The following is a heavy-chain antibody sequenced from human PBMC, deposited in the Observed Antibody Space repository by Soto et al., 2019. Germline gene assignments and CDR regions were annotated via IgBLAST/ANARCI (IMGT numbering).Heavy chain of an antibody. CDR2: IYYSGST. V-gene: IGHV4-30-4*01. J-gene: IGHJ3*02. D-gene: IGHD3-16*01. Sequence: SETLSLTCTVSGGSISSGDYYWSWIRQPPGKCLEWIGYIYYSGSTYYNPSLKSRVTISVDTSKNQFSLKLSSVTAADTAVYYCARVSSRMINAFDIWGQGTMVTVPS. CDR3: ARVSSRMINAFDI. CDR1: GGSISSGDYY.